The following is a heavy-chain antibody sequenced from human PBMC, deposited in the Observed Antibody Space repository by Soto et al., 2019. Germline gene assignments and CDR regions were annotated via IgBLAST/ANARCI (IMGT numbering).Heavy chain of an antibody. Sequence: PGGSLRLSCAASGFTFSNACMSWVRQAPGMGLELFGLIRIRGEGGTTDYAAPVKGIFAISLEYSKNTLYLQMNSLNAEDTAVYYCTKDGSYRRFDSWGQGTQVTVSS. J-gene: IGHJ4*02. CDR3: TKDGSYRRFDS. CDR2: IRIRGEGGTT. D-gene: IGHD3-16*01. CDR1: GFTFSNAC. V-gene: IGHV3-15*01.